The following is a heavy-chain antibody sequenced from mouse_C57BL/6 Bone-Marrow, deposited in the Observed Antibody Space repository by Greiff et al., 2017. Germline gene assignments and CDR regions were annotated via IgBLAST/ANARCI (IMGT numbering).Heavy chain of an antibody. D-gene: IGHD3-1*01. CDR3: ARSGPPGRSFYS. J-gene: IGHJ2*01. V-gene: IGHV1-55*01. Sequence: QVQLQQPGAELVKPGASVKMSCKASGYTFTSYWITWVKQRPGQGLEWIGDIYPTSGRTNYNEKFKSKAILTVDTSSNTAYLQLSSLTSEDSAVFFCARSGPPGRSFYSWGQGPTLPVSS. CDR2: IYPTSGRT. CDR1: GYTFTSYW.